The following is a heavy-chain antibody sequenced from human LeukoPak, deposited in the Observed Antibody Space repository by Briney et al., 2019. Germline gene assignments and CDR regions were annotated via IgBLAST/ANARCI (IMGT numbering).Heavy chain of an antibody. Sequence: ASVKVSCKASGDTFTGYYMHWVRQAPGQGLEWMGWINPNSVGTNYAQKFQGRVTMTRDTSISTAYMELSRLRSDDTAVYYCARDPLVSHGYFDYWGQGTLVTVSS. D-gene: IGHD2-21*01. CDR2: INPNSVGT. CDR3: ARDPLVSHGYFDY. J-gene: IGHJ4*02. V-gene: IGHV1-2*02. CDR1: GDTFTGYY.